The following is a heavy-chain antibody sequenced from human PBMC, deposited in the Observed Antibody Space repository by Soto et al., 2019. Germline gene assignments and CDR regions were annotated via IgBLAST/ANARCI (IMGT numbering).Heavy chain of an antibody. CDR3: ARVWGGAFDF. CDR2: IYYSGST. CDR1: GGSISSYY. V-gene: IGHV4-59*01. Sequence: SETLFLTCTVSGGSISSYYWSWIRQPPGKGLEWIGYIYYSGSTKYNPSLKSRVTISVDTSKNRFSLRLSSVTAADTAVYYCARVWGGAFDFWGQGTMVTVSS. J-gene: IGHJ3*01. D-gene: IGHD3-10*01.